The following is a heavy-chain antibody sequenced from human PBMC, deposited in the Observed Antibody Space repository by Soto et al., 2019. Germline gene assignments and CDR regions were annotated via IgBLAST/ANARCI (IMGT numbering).Heavy chain of an antibody. J-gene: IGHJ4*02. CDR3: VRHGNGTPFYFDF. Sequence: EVQLVPSGAEVKKPGESLTISCKGSGYKFIGYWISWVRQMPGKGLEWVGRIDPSDSYTSYSPSFEGHVTISVHKSINTAYLQWRSLQASDTAKYYCVRHGNGTPFYFDFWGRGTLVPVSS. CDR1: GYKFIGYW. D-gene: IGHD1-1*01. CDR2: IDPSDSYT. V-gene: IGHV5-10-1*03.